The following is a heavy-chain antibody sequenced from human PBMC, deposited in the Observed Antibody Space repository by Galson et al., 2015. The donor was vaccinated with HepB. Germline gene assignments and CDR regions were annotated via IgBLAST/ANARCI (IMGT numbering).Heavy chain of an antibody. Sequence: SLRLSCAGSGFSLSNSAMHWVRQAPGKGLEWVAKISYDAKNIDYADSLKGRVTISRDNSKNTLYLQINNVRREDTAMYYCARVLGSPGYFDYWGQGIPVIVSS. CDR2: ISYDAKNI. CDR3: ARVLGSPGYFDY. V-gene: IGHV3-30*03. J-gene: IGHJ4*02. CDR1: GFSLSNSA. D-gene: IGHD3-10*01.